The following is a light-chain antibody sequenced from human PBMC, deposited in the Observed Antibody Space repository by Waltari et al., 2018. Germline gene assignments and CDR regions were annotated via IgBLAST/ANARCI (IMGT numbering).Light chain of an antibody. CDR2: DDR. Sequence: SFVLTQTPSVSVAPGNTARITCGGDNIGSKSVHWYQQKPGAAPVLVVHDDRDRSPGVPERIAGYNSGNAATLTISSVDVGDEADYDCQLWDYTTDHWVFGGGTKLTVL. CDR3: QLWDYTTDHWV. J-gene: IGLJ3*02. CDR1: NIGSKS. V-gene: IGLV3-21*03.